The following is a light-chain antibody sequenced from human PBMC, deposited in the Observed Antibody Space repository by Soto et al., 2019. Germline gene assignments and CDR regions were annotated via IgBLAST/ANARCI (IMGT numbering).Light chain of an antibody. CDR1: SGDVGGYNY. J-gene: IGLJ1*01. CDR3: SSYTSDTTGV. CDR2: DVT. V-gene: IGLV2-14*03. Sequence: QSALTQPASVSGSPGQSIAIFCTGTSGDVGGYNYVSWYQQHPGKAPKLMIYDVTTRPSGVSNRFSGSKSGNTAALTISGLQAEDEADYYCSSYTSDTTGVFGTGTKVTVL.